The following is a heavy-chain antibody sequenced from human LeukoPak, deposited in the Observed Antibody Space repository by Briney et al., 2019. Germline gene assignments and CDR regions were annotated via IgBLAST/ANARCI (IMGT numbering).Heavy chain of an antibody. CDR3: ARLGGSSSINWFDP. J-gene: IGHJ5*02. CDR2: IYPGDSDI. D-gene: IGHD6-6*01. CDR1: GSSFTSYW. V-gene: IGHV5-51*01. Sequence: GASLQISCKGSGSSFTSYWIGWVRQMPGKGLEWMGIIYPGDSDIRYSPSFQGQVTISADKSISTAYLQWSSLKASDTAIYYCARLGGSSSINWFDPWGQGTLVTVSS.